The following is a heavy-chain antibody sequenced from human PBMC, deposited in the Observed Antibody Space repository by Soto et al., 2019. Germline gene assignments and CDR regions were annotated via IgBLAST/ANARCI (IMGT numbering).Heavy chain of an antibody. Sequence: SVKVSCKASGGTFSSYAISWVRQAPGQGLEWMGGIIPIFGTANYAQKFQGRVTIAADESTSTAYMEMSSLRSEDTAVYYCAGRGYYYDSRGPQNRNWFDPWGQETLVTVS. CDR1: GGTFSSYA. CDR3: AGRGYYYDSRGPQNRNWFDP. D-gene: IGHD3-22*01. J-gene: IGHJ5*02. V-gene: IGHV1-69*13. CDR2: IIPIFGTA.